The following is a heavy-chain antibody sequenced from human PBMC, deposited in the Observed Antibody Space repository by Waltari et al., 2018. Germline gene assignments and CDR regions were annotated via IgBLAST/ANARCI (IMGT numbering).Heavy chain of an antibody. CDR2: SSGSGGST. V-gene: IGHV3-23*01. CDR1: GFTFSRYA. J-gene: IGHJ4*02. CDR3: AKEGPVVVVLYYFDY. D-gene: IGHD2-2*01. Sequence: EVQLLESGGGLVQPVGSLRLSCAASGFTFSRYAMSWVRQAPGKGMEWVSASSGSGGSTYYADSVKGRFTISRDNSKNTLYLQMNSLRAEDTAVYYCAKEGPVVVVLYYFDYWGQGTLVTVSS.